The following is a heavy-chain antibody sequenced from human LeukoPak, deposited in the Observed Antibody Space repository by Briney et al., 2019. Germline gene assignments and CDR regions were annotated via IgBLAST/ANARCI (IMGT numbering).Heavy chain of an antibody. D-gene: IGHD1-7*01. J-gene: IGHJ4*02. CDR2: ITSGSTV. CDR1: GFSFSTYS. CDR3: ARDDDWNYEDY. V-gene: IGHV3-48*04. Sequence: GGSLRLSCAASGFSFSTYSMNWVRQAPGKGLEWISYITSGSTVYYADSVKGRFTISRDNAKKSLYLQMNSLRAEDTAVYYCARDDDWNYEDYWGQGTLVTVSS.